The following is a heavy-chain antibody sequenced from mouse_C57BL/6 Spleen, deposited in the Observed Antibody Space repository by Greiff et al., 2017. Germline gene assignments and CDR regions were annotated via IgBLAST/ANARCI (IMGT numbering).Heavy chain of an antibody. V-gene: IGHV5-17*01. J-gene: IGHJ3*01. CDR1: GFTFSDYG. Sequence: EVMLVESGGGLVKPGGSLKLSCAASGFTFSDYGMHWVRQAPEKGLEWVAYISSGSSTIYYADTVKGRFTISRDNAKNTLFLQMTSLRSEDTAMYYCANNDGYYLSWFAYWGQGTLVTVSA. CDR2: ISSGSSTI. CDR3: ANNDGYYLSWFAY. D-gene: IGHD2-3*01.